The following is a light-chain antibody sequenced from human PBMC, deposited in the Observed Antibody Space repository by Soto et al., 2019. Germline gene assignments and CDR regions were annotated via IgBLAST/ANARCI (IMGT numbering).Light chain of an antibody. V-gene: IGKV3-20*01. Sequence: EIVLTQSPGTLSLSPGERATLSCRASQSVSSSNLAWYQQIPGQAPRLLLYGASNRATGIPDRFSGSGSGTDFTLTISRLEPEDFAVYYCQQYGTSPDWELWTFGQGTKVEI. CDR1: QSVSSSN. CDR2: GAS. J-gene: IGKJ1*01. CDR3: QQYGTSPDWELWT.